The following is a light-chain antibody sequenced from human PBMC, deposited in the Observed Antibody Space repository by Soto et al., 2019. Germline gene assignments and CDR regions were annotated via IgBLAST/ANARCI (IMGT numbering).Light chain of an antibody. Sequence: EIVLTQSPGTLSLSPGERATLSCRASQSISSRYLAWYQQTPGRAPRLLIYGASSRATGIPDRFSGSASGTDFTLTITRLEPEDFAVYYCHHYDASPPFTFGPGTKVDIK. CDR1: QSISSRY. V-gene: IGKV3-20*01. CDR3: HHYDASPPFT. CDR2: GAS. J-gene: IGKJ3*01.